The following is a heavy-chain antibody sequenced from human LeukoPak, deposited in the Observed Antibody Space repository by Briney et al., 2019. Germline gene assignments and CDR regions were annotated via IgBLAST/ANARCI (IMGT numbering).Heavy chain of an antibody. J-gene: IGHJ4*02. CDR3: ARVVPVVTTYYFDY. Sequence: SETLSLTCTVSGGSISSSSYYWGWIRQPPGKGLEWIGSIYYSGSTYYNPSLKSRVTISVDRSKNQFSLKLSSVTAADTAVYYCARVVPVVTTYYFDYWGQGTLVTVSS. CDR1: GGSISSSSYY. V-gene: IGHV4-39*07. D-gene: IGHD4-23*01. CDR2: IYYSGST.